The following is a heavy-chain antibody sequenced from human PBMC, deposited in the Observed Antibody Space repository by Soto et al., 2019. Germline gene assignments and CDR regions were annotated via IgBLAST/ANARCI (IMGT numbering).Heavy chain of an antibody. CDR3: ARGRITMVRGVIIHYYYYGMDV. CDR1: GGSFSGYY. CDR2: INHSGST. V-gene: IGHV4-34*01. Sequence: SETLSLTCAVYGGSFSGYYWSWIRQPPGKGLEWIGEINHSGSTNYNPSLKSRVTISVDTSKNQFSLKLSSVTAADTAVYYCARGRITMVRGVIIHYYYYGMDVWGQGTTVTVSS. D-gene: IGHD3-10*01. J-gene: IGHJ6*02.